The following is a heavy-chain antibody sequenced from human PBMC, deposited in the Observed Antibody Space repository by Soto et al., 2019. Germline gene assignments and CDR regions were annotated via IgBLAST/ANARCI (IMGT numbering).Heavy chain of an antibody. CDR1: GYSFTNYW. CDR3: ARLDGYYYYMDV. V-gene: IGHV5-51*01. CDR2: IYPGDSDT. J-gene: IGHJ6*03. Sequence: GESLKISCKGFGYSFTNYWIGWVRQMPGKGLEWMGIIYPGDSDTRYSPSFQGQVTTSADKSINTAYMQWSSLKASDTAIYYCARLDGYYYYMDVWAKGTTVTVSS.